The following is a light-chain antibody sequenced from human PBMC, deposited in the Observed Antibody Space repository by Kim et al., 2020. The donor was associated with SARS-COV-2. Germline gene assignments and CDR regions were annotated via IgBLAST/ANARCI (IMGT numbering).Light chain of an antibody. CDR2: GAS. J-gene: IGKJ2*01. CDR3: QQYGSLPYT. V-gene: IGKV3-20*01. CDR1: QSFSSKY. Sequence: VSPGERATLSCRASQSFSSKYLAWYQQKPGQAPRLLIYGASSRASGIPDRFSGSGSGTDFTLTISRLEPEDFAVYYCQQYGSLPYTFGQGTKLEI.